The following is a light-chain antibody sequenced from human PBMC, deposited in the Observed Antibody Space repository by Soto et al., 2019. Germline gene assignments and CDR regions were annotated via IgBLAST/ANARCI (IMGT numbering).Light chain of an antibody. J-gene: IGKJ1*01. Sequence: EIVLTQSPATLSLSPGERATLSCRASQSIKNHLAWYKQKPGQAPGLLIYGASNRATGIPARFSGSGSGTDFTLTISTLEPEDFEVYYCQHYNTYPWTFGHGTKVYIK. CDR2: GAS. V-gene: IGKV3-11*01. CDR1: QSIKNH. CDR3: QHYNTYPWT.